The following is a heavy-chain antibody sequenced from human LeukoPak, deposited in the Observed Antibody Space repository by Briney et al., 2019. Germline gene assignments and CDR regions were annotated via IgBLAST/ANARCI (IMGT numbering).Heavy chain of an antibody. CDR1: GFTFSSYG. V-gene: IGHV3-33*06. CDR2: IWYDGSNK. J-gene: IGHJ4*02. Sequence: GGSLRLPCAASGFTFSSYGMHWVRQAPGKGLEWVAVIWYDGSNKYYADSVKGRFTISRDNSKNTLYLQMNSLRAEDTAVYYCAKGGGTATMVRGVIIGDYFDYWGQGTLVTVSS. CDR3: AKGGGTATMVRGVIIGDYFDY. D-gene: IGHD3-10*01.